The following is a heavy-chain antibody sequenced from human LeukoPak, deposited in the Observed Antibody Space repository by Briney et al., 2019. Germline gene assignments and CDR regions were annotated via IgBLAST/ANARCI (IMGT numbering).Heavy chain of an antibody. D-gene: IGHD6-19*01. CDR1: GFSFSNYE. CDR2: INSRGTTI. J-gene: IGHJ4*02. V-gene: IGHV3-48*03. Sequence: PGGSLRLSCAASGFSFSNYEMNWVRQAPGKGLEWVSYINSRGTTIYYADSVKGRFTISRDNAKNSLYLQMNSLRDEDTAVYYCARDIYKAVAGTHFDYWGQGTLVTVSS. CDR3: ARDIYKAVAGTHFDY.